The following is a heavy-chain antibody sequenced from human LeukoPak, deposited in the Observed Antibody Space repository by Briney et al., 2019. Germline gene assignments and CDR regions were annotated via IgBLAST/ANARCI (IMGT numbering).Heavy chain of an antibody. V-gene: IGHV1-2*02. CDR2: INPNSGGT. D-gene: IGHD6-19*01. CDR1: GYTFTGYY. CDR3: ATLVGIAMDSRDGAFDI. Sequence: ASVKVSCKASGYTFTGYYMHWVRQAPGQGLEWMGWINPNSGGTNYAQKFQGRVTMTRDTSISTAYMELSRLRSDDTAVYYCATLVGIAMDSRDGAFDIWGQGTMVTVSS. J-gene: IGHJ3*02.